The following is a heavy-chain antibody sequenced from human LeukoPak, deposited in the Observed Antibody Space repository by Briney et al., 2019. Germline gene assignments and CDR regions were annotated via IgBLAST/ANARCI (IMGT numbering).Heavy chain of an antibody. CDR3: ASSYGDYGDY. Sequence: PGRSLRLSCAASGFTFSSYGMHWVRQAPGKGLEWVAVIWYDGSNKYYADSVKGRFTISRDNSKSTLYLQMNSLRAEDTAVYYCASSYGDYGDYWGQGTLVTVSS. CDR2: IWYDGSNK. V-gene: IGHV3-33*01. CDR1: GFTFSSYG. J-gene: IGHJ4*02. D-gene: IGHD4-17*01.